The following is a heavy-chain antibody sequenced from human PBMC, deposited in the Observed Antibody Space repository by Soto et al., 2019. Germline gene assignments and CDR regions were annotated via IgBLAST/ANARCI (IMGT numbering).Heavy chain of an antibody. V-gene: IGHV4-59*02. CDR3: TRGEWFTRGYGMDV. CDR2: IYHGGSP. D-gene: IGHD3-3*01. Sequence: QVQLQESGPGLVKPSETLSLTCTVSGASVSTDYWSWIRQPPGKRLEYIGFIYHGGSPNYNPSLESRVTISTDTSKNPLSLRLTSVTAADTAGYYCTRGEWFTRGYGMDVWGRVTTVTV. J-gene: IGHJ6*02. CDR1: GASVSTDY.